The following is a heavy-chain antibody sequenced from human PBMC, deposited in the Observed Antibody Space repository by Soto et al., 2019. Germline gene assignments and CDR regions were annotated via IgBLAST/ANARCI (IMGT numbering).Heavy chain of an antibody. J-gene: IGHJ4*02. CDR2: ISSNGGST. D-gene: IGHD2-15*01. V-gene: IGHV3-64D*06. CDR1: GFTFSSYA. Sequence: SLRLSCSASGFTFSSYAMHWVRQAPGKGLEYVSAISSNGGSTYYADSVKGRFTISRDNSKNTLYLQMSSLRAEDTAVYYCVKAPFSVAVALSGYWGQGTLVTVSS. CDR3: VKAPFSVAVALSGY.